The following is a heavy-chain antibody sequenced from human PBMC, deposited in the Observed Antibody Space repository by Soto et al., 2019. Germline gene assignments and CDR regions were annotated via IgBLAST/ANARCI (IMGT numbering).Heavy chain of an antibody. D-gene: IGHD5-18*01. CDR2: IDYSGNT. CDR1: GDSVSSRSYY. J-gene: IGHJ4*02. CDR3: ARDIRGYSRAFDY. V-gene: IGHV4-61*01. Sequence: PSETLSLTCTVSGDSVSSRSYYWTWVRQPPGKGLEWIGYIDYSGNTNYDPSLQSRVTMSLDTSKNQFSLKLTSVTAADTAFYYCARDIRGYSRAFDYWGQGIVVTVSS.